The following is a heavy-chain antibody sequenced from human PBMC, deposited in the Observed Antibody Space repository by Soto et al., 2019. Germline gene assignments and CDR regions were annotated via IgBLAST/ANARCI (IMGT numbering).Heavy chain of an antibody. Sequence: EVQLLESGGGLVQPGGSLRLSCAASGFTFSSYAMSWVRQTPGKGLEWVSTLSGSGGTTYYADSVKGQFTISRDNSKSMLYLQMNILRAEDTSLSYCAIDAGIYVPNPIDSWGQGTLVTVSS. CDR3: AIDAGIYVPNPIDS. CDR2: LSGSGGTT. D-gene: IGHD3-10*02. V-gene: IGHV3-23*01. CDR1: GFTFSSYA. J-gene: IGHJ5*01.